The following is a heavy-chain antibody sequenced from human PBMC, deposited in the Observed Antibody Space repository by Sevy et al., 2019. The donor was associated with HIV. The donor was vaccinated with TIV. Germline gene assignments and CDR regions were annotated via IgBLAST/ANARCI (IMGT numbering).Heavy chain of an antibody. CDR1: GFNFSTYW. D-gene: IGHD3-16*01. V-gene: IGHV3-7*03. CDR2: IKQDGSEK. J-gene: IGHJ4*02. CDR3: AIEGVEADLGFDY. Sequence: GGSLRLSCGVFGFNFSTYWMSWVRQAPGKGLEWVANIKQDGSEKYYLDSLKGRFTISRDNAKKSLYLQMNSLTAEDTAVYYCAIEGVEADLGFDYWGQGTLVTVSS.